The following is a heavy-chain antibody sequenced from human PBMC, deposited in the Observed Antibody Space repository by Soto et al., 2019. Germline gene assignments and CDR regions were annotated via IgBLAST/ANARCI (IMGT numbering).Heavy chain of an antibody. V-gene: IGHV3-23*01. CDR3: ATERLRAVTSFYSYGLDS. CDR1: GLTLSSYG. Sequence: EVQVLESGGGVVQPGGSLTLACVVSGLTLSSYGMSWGRQAPGKGLEWVSTISGSGGSIHYTESVKGRITISSDNSKNPLYLQMDSLRVEDTAVYYCATERLRAVTSFYSYGLDSWGQGTTVTVS. D-gene: IGHD4-17*01. CDR2: ISGSGGSI. J-gene: IGHJ6*02.